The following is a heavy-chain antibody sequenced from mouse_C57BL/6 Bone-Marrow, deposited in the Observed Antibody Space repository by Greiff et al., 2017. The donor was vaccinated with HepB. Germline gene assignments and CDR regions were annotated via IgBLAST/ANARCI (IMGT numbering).Heavy chain of an antibody. V-gene: IGHV5-4*01. Sequence: EVKLVESGGGLVKPGGSLKLSCAASGFTFSSYAMSWVRQTPEKRLEWVATISDGGSYTYYPDNVKGRFTISRDNAKNNLYLQMSHLKSEDTAMYYCAREGTTVVAHFDYWGQGTTLTVSS. D-gene: IGHD1-1*01. CDR2: ISDGGSYT. CDR1: GFTFSSYA. CDR3: AREGTTVVAHFDY. J-gene: IGHJ2*01.